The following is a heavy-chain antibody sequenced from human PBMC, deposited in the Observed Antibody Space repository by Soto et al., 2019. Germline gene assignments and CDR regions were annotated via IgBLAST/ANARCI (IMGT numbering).Heavy chain of an antibody. J-gene: IGHJ6*02. CDR3: ARVHRGYYYYYGMDV. Sequence: ASVKVSCKASGYTFTSYDINWVRQATGQGPEWMGWMNPNSGNTGYAQKFQGRVTMTRNTSISTAYMELSSLRSEDTAVYYCARVHRGYYYYYGMDVWGQGTTVTVSS. V-gene: IGHV1-8*01. CDR1: GYTFTSYD. CDR2: MNPNSGNT.